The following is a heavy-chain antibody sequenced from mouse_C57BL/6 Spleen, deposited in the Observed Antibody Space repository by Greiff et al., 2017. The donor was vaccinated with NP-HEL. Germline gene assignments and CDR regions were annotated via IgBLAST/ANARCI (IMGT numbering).Heavy chain of an antibody. J-gene: IGHJ4*01. Sequence: QVQLQQSGPELVKPGASVKISCKASGYAFSSSWMNWVKQRPGKGLEWIGRIYPGDGDTNYNGKFKGKATLTADKSSSTAYMQLSSLTSEDSAVYFCAREAYGDDEYYAMDYWGQGTSVTVSS. V-gene: IGHV1-82*01. CDR1: GYAFSSSW. CDR3: AREAYGDDEYYAMDY. D-gene: IGHD2-2*01. CDR2: IYPGDGDT.